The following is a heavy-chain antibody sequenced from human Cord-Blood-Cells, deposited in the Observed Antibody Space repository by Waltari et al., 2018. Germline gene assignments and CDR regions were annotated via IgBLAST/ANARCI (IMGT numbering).Heavy chain of an antibody. CDR1: GYTFTSYG. CDR3: ARAGSGDIVVVVAATPGDY. CDR2: ISAYNGNT. D-gene: IGHD2-15*01. J-gene: IGHJ4*02. V-gene: IGHV1-18*01. Sequence: QVQLVQSGAEVKKPGASVKVSCKASGYTFTSYGISWVRQAPGQGLEWMGWISAYNGNTNYAQKLQGRVTMTTDTATSTVYMELRSLRSDDTAVYYCARAGSGDIVVVVAATPGDYWGQGTLVTVSS.